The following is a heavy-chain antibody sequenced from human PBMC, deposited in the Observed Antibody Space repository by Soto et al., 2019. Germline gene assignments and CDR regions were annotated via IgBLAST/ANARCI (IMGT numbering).Heavy chain of an antibody. D-gene: IGHD6-6*01. CDR3: AREIAARPNYYYGMDV. CDR2: IWYDGSNK. J-gene: IGHJ6*02. V-gene: IGHV3-33*01. CDR1: GFTFISYG. Sequence: PGVSLRLSCAASGFTFISYGMHWVRQAPGKGLEWVAVIWYDGSNKYYADSVKGRFTISRDNSKNTLYLQMNSLRAEDTAVYYCAREIAARPNYYYGMDVRGQGTTVTVSS.